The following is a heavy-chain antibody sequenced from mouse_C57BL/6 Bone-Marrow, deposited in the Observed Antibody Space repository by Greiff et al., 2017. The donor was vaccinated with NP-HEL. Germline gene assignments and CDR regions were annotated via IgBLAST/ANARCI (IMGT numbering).Heavy chain of an antibody. CDR2: IYPRSGNT. CDR3: ARRGNRAQATLLDY. D-gene: IGHD3-2*02. CDR1: GYTFTSYG. J-gene: IGHJ2*01. V-gene: IGHV1-81*01. Sequence: QVQLQQSGAELARPGASVKLSCKASGYTFTSYGISWVKQRPGQGLEWIGEIYPRSGNTYYNEKFKGKATLTADKSSSTAYMELRSLTSEDSAVYFCARRGNRAQATLLDYWGQGTTLTVSS.